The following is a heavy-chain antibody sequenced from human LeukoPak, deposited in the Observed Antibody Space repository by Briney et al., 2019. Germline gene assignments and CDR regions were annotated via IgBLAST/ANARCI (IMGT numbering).Heavy chain of an antibody. V-gene: IGHV1-8*01. CDR3: ATPLGGDYGSFDY. D-gene: IGHD4-17*01. J-gene: IGHJ4*02. CDR2: MNPNSGNT. Sequence: GASVKVSCKASGYTFTSYDINWVRQATGQGLEWMGWMNPNSGNTGYAQKFQGRVTMTRDTSISTAYMELSSLRSEDTAVYYCATPLGGDYGSFDYWGQGTLVTVSS. CDR1: GYTFTSYD.